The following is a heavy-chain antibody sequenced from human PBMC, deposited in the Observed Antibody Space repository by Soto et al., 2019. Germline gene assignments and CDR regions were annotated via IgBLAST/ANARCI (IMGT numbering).Heavy chain of an antibody. D-gene: IGHD2-8*02. V-gene: IGHV1-18*01. CDR1: GYTFSNYA. CDR3: ARVRVSTGGSDADY. J-gene: IGHJ4*02. CDR2: INTGSGYT. Sequence: QVHLVQSGAEVKKPGSSVRVSCKTSGYTFSNYAISWVRQAPGQGLEWMGWINTGSGYTNYAHDRVTMPTDAATYTAYLEVTSLRSDDTSIYYCARVRVSTGGSDADYWCPGTRVTVSS.